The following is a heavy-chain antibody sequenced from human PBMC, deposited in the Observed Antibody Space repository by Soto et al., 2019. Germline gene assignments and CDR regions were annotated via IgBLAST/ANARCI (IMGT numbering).Heavy chain of an antibody. Sequence: ASVKVSCKASGCIFSSYAISWVRQAPGQGLEWMGGIIPIFGTANYAQKFQGRVTLTADESTSTAYMEVSSLRSEDTAVYYCAGPGNGWLLSDGDYNSMDVWGQGTMVTVSS. CDR1: GCIFSSYA. V-gene: IGHV1-69*13. J-gene: IGHJ6*02. D-gene: IGHD3-22*01. CDR3: AGPGNGWLLSDGDYNSMDV. CDR2: IIPIFGTA.